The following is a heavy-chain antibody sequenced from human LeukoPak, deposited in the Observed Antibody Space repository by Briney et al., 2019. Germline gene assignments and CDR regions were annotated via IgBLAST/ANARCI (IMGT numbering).Heavy chain of an antibody. CDR3: ARHAPYYYGSGSYSSYFDY. CDR1: GGSISSYY. D-gene: IGHD3-10*01. CDR2: IYYSGST. V-gene: IGHV4-59*12. J-gene: IGHJ4*02. Sequence: SETLSLTCTVSGGSISSYYWSGIRQPPGKGREWSGYIYYSGSTNYNPSLKSRVTISVDTSKNQFSLKLSSVPAADTAVYYCARHAPYYYGSGSYSSYFDYWGQGTLVTVSS.